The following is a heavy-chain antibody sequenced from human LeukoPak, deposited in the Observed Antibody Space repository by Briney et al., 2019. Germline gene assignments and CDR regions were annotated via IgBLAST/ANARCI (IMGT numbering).Heavy chain of an antibody. D-gene: IGHD6-13*01. CDR2: INHSGST. Sequence: PSETLSLTCAVYGGSFSGHHWSWIRQPPGKGLEWIGEINHSGSTNYNLSLKSRVTMSVDTSKNQFSLKLSSVTAADTAVYYCARSVESSSWARRDFDYWGQGTLVTVSS. CDR1: GGSFSGHH. CDR3: ARSVESSSWARRDFDY. V-gene: IGHV4-34*01. J-gene: IGHJ4*02.